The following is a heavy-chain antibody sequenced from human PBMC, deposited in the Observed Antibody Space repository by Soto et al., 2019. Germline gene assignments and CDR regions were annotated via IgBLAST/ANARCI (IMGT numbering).Heavy chain of an antibody. Sequence: SETLSLTCTVGSISTYYWNWIRQPPGKGLEWIGYIYYSGSTNYNPSLKSRVTISVGTSKTQFSLKLSSVTAADTAVYYCARHSSDWHFDYWGQGTLVTVSS. CDR3: ARHSSDWHFDY. D-gene: IGHD6-19*01. V-gene: IGHV4-59*08. CDR1: SISTYY. CDR2: IYYSGST. J-gene: IGHJ4*02.